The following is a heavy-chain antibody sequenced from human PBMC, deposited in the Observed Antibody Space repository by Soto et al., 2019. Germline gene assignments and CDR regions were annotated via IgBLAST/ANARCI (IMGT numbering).Heavy chain of an antibody. D-gene: IGHD1-7*01. CDR2: IKQDGSEK. V-gene: IGHV3-7*01. CDR1: GFTFSSYW. Sequence: GGSLSLSCAASGFTFSSYWMSWVRQAPGKWLEGVANIKQDGSEKYYVGAVRGRFTISRDNAKNSLYLQMNSLRAEDTAVNYCARDLLELPLGYWGQGXLVTVYS. J-gene: IGHJ4*02. CDR3: ARDLLELPLGY.